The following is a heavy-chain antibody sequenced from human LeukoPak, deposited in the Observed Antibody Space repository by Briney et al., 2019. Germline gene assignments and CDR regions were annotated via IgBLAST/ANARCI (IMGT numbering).Heavy chain of an antibody. CDR1: GGSISSYY. CDR2: IYYSGST. CDR3: ARDADGSGSYFPGYFDY. J-gene: IGHJ4*02. Sequence: TSETLSLTCTVSGGSISSYYWSWIRQPPGKGLEWIGYIYYSGSTYYNPSLKSRVTISVDTSKNQFSLKLSSVTAADTAVYYCARDADGSGSYFPGYFDYWGQGTLVTVSS. D-gene: IGHD3-10*01. V-gene: IGHV4-59*12.